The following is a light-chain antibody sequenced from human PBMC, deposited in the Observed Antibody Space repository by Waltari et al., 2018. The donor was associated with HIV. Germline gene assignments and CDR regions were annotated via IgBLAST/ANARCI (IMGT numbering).Light chain of an antibody. V-gene: IGKV3D-15*01. CDR3: QQYNNWPPNYT. J-gene: IGKJ2*01. CDR2: GAS. Sequence: EIVMTQSPATLSVSPGERATLSCRASQRVSNNLAWYQHKPGQAPRLLIYGASTRATGIPARFSGSGSGTEFTLSISSLQSEDFAVYYCQQYNNWPPNYTFGQGTKLEIK. CDR1: QRVSNN.